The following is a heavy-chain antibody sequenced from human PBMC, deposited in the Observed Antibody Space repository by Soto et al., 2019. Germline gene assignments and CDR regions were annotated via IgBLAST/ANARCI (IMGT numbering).Heavy chain of an antibody. J-gene: IGHJ4*02. CDR2: IYYSGST. Sequence: PSETLSLTCSVSGTSISSHYWTWIRQPPGKGLEWIGYIYYSGSTNYNPSLKSRVTISVDTSKNSLYLQMNSLRAEDTAVYYCARDKTPSSSSWYIWGQGTLVTVSS. D-gene: IGHD6-13*01. CDR1: GTSISSHY. CDR3: ARDKTPSSSSWYI. V-gene: IGHV4-59*11.